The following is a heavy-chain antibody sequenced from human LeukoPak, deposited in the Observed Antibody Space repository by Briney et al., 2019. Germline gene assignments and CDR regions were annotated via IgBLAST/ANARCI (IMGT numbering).Heavy chain of an antibody. D-gene: IGHD4-23*01. CDR2: IYHNGAT. V-gene: IGHV4-39*07. CDR1: GGSIRSSYYY. J-gene: IGHJ4*02. Sequence: SETLSLTCTVSGGSIRSSYYYWGWIRQPPGKGLEWIGEIYHNGATNYKPSLKSRVTMSLDKSKNQFSLKLNSVTAADTAVYYCVRNAGNSDYDSWGQGTLVTVSS. CDR3: VRNAGNSDYDS.